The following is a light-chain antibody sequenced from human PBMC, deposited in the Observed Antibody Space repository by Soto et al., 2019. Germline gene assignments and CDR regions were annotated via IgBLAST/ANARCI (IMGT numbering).Light chain of an antibody. CDR3: SSYSSSSALV. CDR1: SRDVGGYNY. J-gene: IGLJ2*01. Sequence: QSALTQPASVSGYHGQSITISCTGSSRDVGGYNYVSWYQHHPGTAPKLMIYEVSNRPSGVSNRFSGSKSGNTASLTISGLQAEYEADYYFSSYSSSSALVFGGGTKLTVL. CDR2: EVS. V-gene: IGLV2-14*01.